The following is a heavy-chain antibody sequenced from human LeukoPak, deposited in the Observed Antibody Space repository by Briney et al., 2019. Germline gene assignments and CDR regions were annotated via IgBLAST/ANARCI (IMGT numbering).Heavy chain of an antibody. CDR1: GFTFSSYS. CDR3: ARVHDSCGGDCYEENFFDY. Sequence: GGSLRLSCAASGFTFSSYSMNWVRQTPGKGLEWVSAISGSGGSTYYADSVKGRFTISRDNSKNTLSLQMNSLRAEDTAVYYCARVHDSCGGDCYEENFFDYWGQGTLVTVSS. J-gene: IGHJ4*02. CDR2: ISGSGGST. V-gene: IGHV3-23*01. D-gene: IGHD2-21*02.